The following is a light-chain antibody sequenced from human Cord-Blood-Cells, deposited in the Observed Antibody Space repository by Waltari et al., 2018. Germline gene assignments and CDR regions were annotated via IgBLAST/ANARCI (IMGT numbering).Light chain of an antibody. J-gene: IGLJ3*02. CDR3: AAWDDSLSGWV. CDR1: SSNLGSNY. Sequence: QSVLTQPPSASGTPGQRVTISCSGSSSNLGSNYVYWYQQLPGTAPKLLIYRNNQPPSGVPDRFSGSKSGTSASLAISGLRSEDEADYYCAAWDDSLSGWVFGGGTKLTVL. V-gene: IGLV1-47*01. CDR2: RNN.